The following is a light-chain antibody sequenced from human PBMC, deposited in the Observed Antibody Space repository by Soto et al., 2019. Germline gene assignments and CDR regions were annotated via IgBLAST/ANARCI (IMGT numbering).Light chain of an antibody. Sequence: LHPPPSCLSVPVSSSAFTTCRASQSISGSLNWYQQKPGKAPKLLIYGASTLQSGVPSRFSGSGSGTDYTLTISSLQPEDFATYYCQQRYRTPTFGQGTRLEIK. V-gene: IGKV1-39*01. J-gene: IGKJ5*01. CDR2: GAS. CDR3: QQRYRTPT. CDR1: QSISGS.